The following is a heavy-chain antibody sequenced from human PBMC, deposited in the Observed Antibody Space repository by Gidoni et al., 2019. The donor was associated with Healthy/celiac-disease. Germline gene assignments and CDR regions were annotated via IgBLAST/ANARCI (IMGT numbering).Heavy chain of an antibody. D-gene: IGHD6-13*01. V-gene: IGHV3-21*01. CDR1: GFTFRSDR. CDR2: TSSSRSSK. Sequence: EVQLVESGGGLVKPGGPLRPSCAASGFTFRSDRLTWVRQAPGQGLGWVSSTSSSRSSKYYADSVKGRFTISRDNDKNSLYLQMNSLRAEDTAVYYCARGRAAAGTREDVGKVRKAVDYWGQGTLVTVSS. CDR3: ARGRAAAGTREDVGKVRKAVDY. J-gene: IGHJ4*02.